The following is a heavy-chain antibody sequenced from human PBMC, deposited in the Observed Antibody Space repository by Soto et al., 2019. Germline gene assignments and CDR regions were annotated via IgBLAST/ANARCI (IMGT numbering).Heavy chain of an antibody. CDR2: IKSKAYGGAT. CDR1: GFSFNNAW. Sequence: DVQVVESGGGLGKPGGSLRLSCAASGFSFNNAWMSWVRQAPGKGLEWIGRIKSKAYGGATDYAAPVEGRLTISRDDSRNTLDLQMNSLKTEDTGIYYCFTILDTNWYSDYWGRGTLVTVSS. CDR3: FTILDTNWYSDY. D-gene: IGHD3-3*01. J-gene: IGHJ4*02. V-gene: IGHV3-15*01.